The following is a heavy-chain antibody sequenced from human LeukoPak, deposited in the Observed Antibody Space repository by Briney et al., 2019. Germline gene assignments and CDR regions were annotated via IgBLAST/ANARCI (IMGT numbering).Heavy chain of an antibody. D-gene: IGHD2-2*02. V-gene: IGHV3-23*01. J-gene: IGHJ4*02. CDR1: GFTFSSYA. CDR2: ISGSGGST. Sequence: PGGSLRLSCAASGFTFSSYAMSWVRQAPGKGLEWVSAISGSGGSTYYADSVKGRFTISRDNSKKTLYLQMNSLRAEDTAVYYCAKGDLNVVVPAAIPLGIDYWGQGTLVTVSS. CDR3: AKGDLNVVVPAAIPLGIDY.